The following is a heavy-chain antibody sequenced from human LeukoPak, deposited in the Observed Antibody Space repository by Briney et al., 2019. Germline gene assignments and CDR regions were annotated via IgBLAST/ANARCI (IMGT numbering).Heavy chain of an antibody. CDR2: INPNSGGT. V-gene: IGHV1-2*02. D-gene: IGHD4-17*01. Sequence: APVKVSCKASGYTFTGYYMHWVRQALGQGLEWMGWINPNSGGTNYAQKFQGRVTMTRDTSISTAYMELSRLRSDDTAVYYCARENGDYDYFDYWGQGTLVTVSS. J-gene: IGHJ4*02. CDR3: ARENGDYDYFDY. CDR1: GYTFTGYY.